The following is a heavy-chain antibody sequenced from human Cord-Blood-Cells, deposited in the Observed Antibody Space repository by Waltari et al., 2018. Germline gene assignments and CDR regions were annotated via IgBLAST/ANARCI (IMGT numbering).Heavy chain of an antibody. CDR3: ARDGEVGATRVPFGY. J-gene: IGHJ4*02. Sequence: EVQLVESGGGLVKPGGSLRLSCAASGFTFSSYSMNWVRQAPGKGLEWVSSISSSSSYIYYADSVKGRFTISRDNAKNSLYLQMNSLRAEDTAVYYCARDGEVGATRVPFGYWGQGTLVTVSS. V-gene: IGHV3-21*01. CDR2: ISSSSSYI. D-gene: IGHD1-26*01. CDR1: GFTFSSYS.